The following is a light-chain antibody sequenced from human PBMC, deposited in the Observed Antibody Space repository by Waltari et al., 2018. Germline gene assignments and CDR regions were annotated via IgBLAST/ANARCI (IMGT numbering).Light chain of an antibody. V-gene: IGKV3-15*01. CDR2: GAS. Sequence: EIVMTQSPATLSVSPGERATLSCRASQSVSTNLAWYQQKPGQAPRLLIYGASTRATGIPARFSGSGSGTEFTRTISSLQSEDFALYYCQQYKNWPWTFGQGTKVEIK. CDR1: QSVSTN. J-gene: IGKJ1*01. CDR3: QQYKNWPWT.